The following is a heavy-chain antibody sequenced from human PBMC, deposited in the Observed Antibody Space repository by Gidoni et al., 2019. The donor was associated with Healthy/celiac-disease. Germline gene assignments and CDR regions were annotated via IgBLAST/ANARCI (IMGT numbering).Heavy chain of an antibody. J-gene: IGHJ6*02. CDR3: AKDGGIVVVPAARYYYGMDV. CDR2: ISGSGGST. Sequence: EVQLLASGGGLVQPGGSLRLSCAASGFTFRSYAISWVRQAPGKGLEWVSAISGSGGSTYYADSVKGRFTISRDNSKNTLYLQMNSLRAEDTAVYYCAKDGGIVVVPAARYYYGMDVWGQGTTVTVSS. CDR1: GFTFRSYA. V-gene: IGHV3-23*01. D-gene: IGHD2-2*01.